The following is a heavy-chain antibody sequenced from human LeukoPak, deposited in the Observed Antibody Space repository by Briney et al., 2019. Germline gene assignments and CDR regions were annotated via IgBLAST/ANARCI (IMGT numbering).Heavy chain of an antibody. CDR1: GGSISSYY. CDR3: ARVRSSWYIDY. V-gene: IGHV4-59*01. Sequence: SETLSLTCTVSGGSISSYYWSWIRQPPGKGLEWIGYIYYSGSTNYNPSLKSRVTISVDTSKNQFSLKLSSVTAADTAVYYCARVRSSWYIDYWGQGTLVTASS. D-gene: IGHD6-13*01. CDR2: IYYSGST. J-gene: IGHJ4*02.